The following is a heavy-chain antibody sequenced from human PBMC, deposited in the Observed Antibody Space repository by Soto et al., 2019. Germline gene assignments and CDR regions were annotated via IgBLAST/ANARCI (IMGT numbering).Heavy chain of an antibody. CDR2: IKGDETNT. CDR3: ARGLSGYYGFDY. V-gene: IGHV3-74*01. Sequence: EVQLVESGGGLVQFGGSLRLSCAASGFTFSNYWMHWVRQVPGKGLVWVSRIKGDETNTGYADSVKGRFTISRDNVKNIVYLQMNSLRAEDTAFYYCARGLSGYYGFDYWGQGTLVTVSS. CDR1: GFTFSNYW. J-gene: IGHJ4*02. D-gene: IGHD5-12*01.